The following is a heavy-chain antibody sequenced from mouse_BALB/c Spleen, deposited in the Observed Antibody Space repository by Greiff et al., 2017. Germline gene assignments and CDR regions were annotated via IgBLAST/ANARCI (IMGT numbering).Heavy chain of an antibody. D-gene: IGHD1-1*01. Sequence: VQLKQSGPELVKPGASVKMSCKASGYTFTSYVMHWVKQKPGQGLEWIGYINPYNDGTKYNEKFKGKATLTSDKSSSTAYMELSSLTSEDSAVYYGAGPPPYYGSNPSWFAYWGQGTLVTVSA. CDR2: INPYNDGT. CDR1: GYTFTSYV. CDR3: AGPPPYYGSNPSWFAY. J-gene: IGHJ3*01. V-gene: IGHV1-14*01.